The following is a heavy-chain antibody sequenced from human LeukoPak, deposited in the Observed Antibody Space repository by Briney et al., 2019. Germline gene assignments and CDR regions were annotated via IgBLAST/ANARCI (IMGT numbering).Heavy chain of an antibody. CDR2: ISSSSSYI. V-gene: IGHV3-21*01. J-gene: IGHJ5*02. CDR3: ARDSLSEYYYASSGYPNWFDP. CDR1: GFTFSSYS. Sequence: GGSLRLSCAASGFTFSSYSMNWVRQAPGKGLEWVSSISSSSSYIYYADSVKGRFTISRDNAKNSLYLQMNSLRAEDTAVYYCARDSLSEYYYASSGYPNWFDPWGQGTLVTVSS. D-gene: IGHD3-22*01.